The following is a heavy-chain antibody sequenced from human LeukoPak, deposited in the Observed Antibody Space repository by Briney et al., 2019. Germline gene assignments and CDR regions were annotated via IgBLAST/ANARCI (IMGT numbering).Heavy chain of an antibody. J-gene: IGHJ4*02. Sequence: GGSLRLSCAASGFTFGSYAMSWVRQAPGKGLEWVAVISYDGSNKYYADSVKGRFTISRDNSKNTLYLQMNSLRAEDTALYYCAKDKDSSGWYDPFDYWGQGTLVTVSS. CDR1: GFTFGSYA. CDR2: ISYDGSNK. D-gene: IGHD6-19*01. V-gene: IGHV3-30-3*01. CDR3: AKDKDSSGWYDPFDY.